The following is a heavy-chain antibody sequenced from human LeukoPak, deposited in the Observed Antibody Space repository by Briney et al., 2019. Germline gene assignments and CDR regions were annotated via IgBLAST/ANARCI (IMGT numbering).Heavy chain of an antibody. J-gene: IGHJ2*01. CDR1: GGSFSGYY. Sequence: SETLSLTCAVYGGSFSGYYWRWLRQSPGKGLEWVGEINHSGSTNYNPSLKSRVTISVDTSKNQFSLKLSSVTAADTAVYYCARRRQYDSSLFWDFDLWGRGTLVTVSS. V-gene: IGHV4-34*01. D-gene: IGHD6-6*01. CDR3: ARRRQYDSSLFWDFDL. CDR2: INHSGST.